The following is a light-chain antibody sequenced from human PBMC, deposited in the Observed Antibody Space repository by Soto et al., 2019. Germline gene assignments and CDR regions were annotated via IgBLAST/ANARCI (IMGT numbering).Light chain of an antibody. CDR2: DVT. CDR1: SSDIGSYNF. Sequence: QSALTQPASVSGSPGQSITISCTGTSSDIGSYNFVSWYQQHPGKAPKLLIFDVTNRPSGVSVRFSGSKSGNTASLTISGLQAEDEAGYYCSSYTSSRLYVFGTGTKVTVL. J-gene: IGLJ1*01. CDR3: SSYTSSRLYV. V-gene: IGLV2-14*03.